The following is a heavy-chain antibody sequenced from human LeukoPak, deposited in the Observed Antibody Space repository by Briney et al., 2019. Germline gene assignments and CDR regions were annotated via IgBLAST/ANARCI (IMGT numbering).Heavy chain of an antibody. J-gene: IGHJ4*02. D-gene: IGHD6-6*01. V-gene: IGHV3-23*01. CDR3: AKGSSGGRPYYFDY. CDR2: ISDSGGST. CDR1: GFTLSSYA. Sequence: GGSLRLSCVGSGFTLSSYAMSWVRQAPGKGLEWVAAISDSGGSTYYADSVEGRFTISRDNSKNTVYLQMNSLRAEDTAVYYCAKGSSGGRPYYFDYWGQGTLVTVSS.